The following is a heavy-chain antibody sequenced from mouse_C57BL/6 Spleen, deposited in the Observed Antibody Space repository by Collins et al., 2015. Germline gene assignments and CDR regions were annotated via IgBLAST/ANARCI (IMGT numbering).Heavy chain of an antibody. J-gene: IGHJ1*03. CDR2: INPSNGGT. CDR1: GYTFTSYW. CDR3: ARDGSSLWYFDV. V-gene: IGHV1-53*01. D-gene: IGHD1-1*01. Sequence: QVQLQQPGTELVKPGASVKLSCKASGYTFTSYWMHWVKQRPGQGLEWIGNINPSNGGTNYNERFKSKATLTVDKSSSTAYMQLSSLTSEDSAVYYCARDGSSLWYFDVWGTGTTVTVSS.